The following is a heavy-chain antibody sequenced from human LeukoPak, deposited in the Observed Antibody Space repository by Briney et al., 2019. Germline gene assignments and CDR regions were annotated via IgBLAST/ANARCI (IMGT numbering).Heavy chain of an antibody. CDR1: GFTFSGFW. CDR2: INVGGSTT. V-gene: IGHV3-74*01. D-gene: IGHD2-8*01. J-gene: IGHJ5*02. Sequence: GGSLRLSCAASGFTFSGFWMHWVRQAPGKGLMWVSHINVGGSTTSYADSVKGRFTISRDNAKNTLYLQMNSLRANDTAVYYCARGSGRNGWFDPWGQGTLVTVSS. CDR3: ARGSGRNGWFDP.